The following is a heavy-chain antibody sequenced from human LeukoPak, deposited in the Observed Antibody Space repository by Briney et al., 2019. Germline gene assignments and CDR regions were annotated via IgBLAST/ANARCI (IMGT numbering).Heavy chain of an antibody. D-gene: IGHD4-17*01. V-gene: IGHV1-69*06. CDR3: AREGRRVPTYGDYSAEGYWFDP. CDR1: GYTFTSNY. J-gene: IGHJ5*02. CDR2: IIPIFGTA. Sequence: ASVKVSCKAFGYTFTSNYMHWVRQAPGQGLEWMGGIIPIFGTANYAQKFQGRVTITADKSTSTAYMELSSLRSEDTAVYYCAREGRRVPTYGDYSAEGYWFDPWGQGTLVTVSS.